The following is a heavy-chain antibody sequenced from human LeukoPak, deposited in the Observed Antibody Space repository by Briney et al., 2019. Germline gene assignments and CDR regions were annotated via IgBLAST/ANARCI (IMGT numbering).Heavy chain of an antibody. J-gene: IGHJ3*02. V-gene: IGHV3-30*18. CDR3: AKDREGDGYILDAFDI. CDR1: GFTFSSYG. CDR2: ISYDGSNK. D-gene: IGHD5-24*01. Sequence: GRSLRLSCAASGFTFSSYGMHWVRQAPGKGLEWVAVISYDGSNKYYADSVKGRFTISRDNSKNTLYLQMNSLRAEDTAVYYCAKDREGDGYILDAFDIWGQGTIVTVSS.